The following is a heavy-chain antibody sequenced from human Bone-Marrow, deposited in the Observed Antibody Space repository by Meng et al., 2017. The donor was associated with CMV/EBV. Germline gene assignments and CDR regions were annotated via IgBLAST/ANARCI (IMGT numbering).Heavy chain of an antibody. CDR1: GFTFSNAW. D-gene: IGHD3-10*01. J-gene: IGHJ4*02. Sequence: GGSLRLSCAASGFTFSNAWMNWVRQTPGKGLEWVGRIKSKTDGGTTDYAAPVKGRFTISRDDSKNTLYLQMNSLKTEDTAVYYCTTDLDYYGSGSSRYWGQGTLVTVSS. CDR2: IKSKTDGGTT. V-gene: IGHV3-15*01. CDR3: TTDLDYYGSGSSRY.